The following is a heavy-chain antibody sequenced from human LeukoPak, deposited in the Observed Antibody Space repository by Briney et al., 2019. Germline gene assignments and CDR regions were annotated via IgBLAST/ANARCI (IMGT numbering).Heavy chain of an antibody. Sequence: GGSLRLSCAASGFVLSDYGMHWVRQAPGKGLEWVAFVRNDGSNEYYVGSVKGRFPISRDKSKNTLYLQMNSLRAEDTAVYSCAKESDSGYHSEGPKTWGLGRLATVSS. CDR1: GFVLSDYG. V-gene: IGHV3-30*02. CDR2: VRNDGSNE. CDR3: AKESDSGYHSEGPKT. D-gene: IGHD5-12*01. J-gene: IGHJ5*02.